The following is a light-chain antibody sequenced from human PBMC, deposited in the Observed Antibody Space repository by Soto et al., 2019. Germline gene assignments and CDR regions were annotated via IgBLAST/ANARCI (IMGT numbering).Light chain of an antibody. Sequence: QSVLTQPPSASGTPGQRVTISCSGSSSNIGSNTVNWYQQLPGTAPKLLIYSNNQRPSGVPDRFSGSKSGTSASLAISGHQSEDEADYYCAVWEDSLNGLVFGGGTKVTVL. V-gene: IGLV1-44*01. J-gene: IGLJ2*01. CDR2: SNN. CDR3: AVWEDSLNGLV. CDR1: SSNIGSNT.